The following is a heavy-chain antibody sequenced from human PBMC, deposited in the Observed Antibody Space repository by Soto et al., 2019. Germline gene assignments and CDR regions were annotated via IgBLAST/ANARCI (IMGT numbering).Heavy chain of an antibody. CDR2: IIPIFGPA. D-gene: IGHD1-20*01. Sequence: SVKVSCKASGGTFSSYAISWVRQAPGQGLGWMGGIIPIFGPANYAQKFQGRVTITAGESTSTAYMELSSLRSEDTAVYFCAREYNWNDVRYGMDVWGQGTTVTVSS. CDR1: GGTFSSYA. V-gene: IGHV1-69*13. CDR3: AREYNWNDVRYGMDV. J-gene: IGHJ6*02.